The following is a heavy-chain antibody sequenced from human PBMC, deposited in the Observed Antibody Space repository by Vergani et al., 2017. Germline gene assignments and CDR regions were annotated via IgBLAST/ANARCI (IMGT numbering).Heavy chain of an antibody. CDR1: GYTFTGYY. D-gene: IGHD3-9*01. CDR3: ARVRRYCDWFHAFDI. V-gene: IGHV1-2*02. Sequence: QVQLVQSGAEVKKPGASVKVSCKASGYTFTGYYMHWVRQAPGQGLEWMGWINPNSGGTNYAQTLEGRVTMTRETSISTAYMELSRRRSDDTAVYYCARVRRYCDWFHAFDIWGQGTMVTVSS. CDR2: INPNSGGT. J-gene: IGHJ3*02.